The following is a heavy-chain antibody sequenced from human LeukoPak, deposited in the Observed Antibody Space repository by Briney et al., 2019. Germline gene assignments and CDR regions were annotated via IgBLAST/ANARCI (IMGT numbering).Heavy chain of an antibody. CDR2: IYTSGST. D-gene: IGHD5-24*01. Sequence: PSETLSLTCTVSGGSISSYYWSWIRQPAGKGLEWIGRIYTSGSTNYNPSLKSRVTMSVDTSKNQFSLKLSSVTAADTAVYYCARQQWLQRAYYYYYMDVWGKGITVTISS. J-gene: IGHJ6*03. CDR1: GGSISSYY. CDR3: ARQQWLQRAYYYYYMDV. V-gene: IGHV4-4*07.